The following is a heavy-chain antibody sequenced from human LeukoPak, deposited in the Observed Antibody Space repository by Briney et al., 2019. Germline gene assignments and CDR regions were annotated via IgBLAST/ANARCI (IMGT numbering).Heavy chain of an antibody. CDR2: IYTSGST. CDR1: GGSISSYY. V-gene: IGHV4-4*07. Sequence: SETLSLTCTVSGGSISSYYWSWIRQPAGKGLEWIGRIYTSGSTNYNPSLKSRVTMSVDTSKNQFSLKLSSVTAADTAVYHCARGDEYYYDSSGYPYYYYYMDVWGKGTTVTISS. CDR3: ARGDEYYYDSSGYPYYYYYMDV. J-gene: IGHJ6*03. D-gene: IGHD3-22*01.